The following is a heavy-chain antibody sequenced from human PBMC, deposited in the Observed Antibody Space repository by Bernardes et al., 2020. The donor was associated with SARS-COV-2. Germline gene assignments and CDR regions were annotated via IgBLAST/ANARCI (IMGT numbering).Heavy chain of an antibody. CDR2: TYYRSKWYN. V-gene: IGHV6-1*01. CDR1: GDSVSSNSAA. J-gene: IGHJ6*02. D-gene: IGHD6-13*01. Sequence: SQTLSLTCAISGDSVSSNSAAWNWIRQSPSRGLEWLGRTYYRSKWYNDYAVSVKSRITINPDTSKNQFSLQLNSVTPEDTAVYYCARGESSSWYGDYYYGMDVWGQGTTVTVSS. CDR3: ARGESSSWYGDYYYGMDV.